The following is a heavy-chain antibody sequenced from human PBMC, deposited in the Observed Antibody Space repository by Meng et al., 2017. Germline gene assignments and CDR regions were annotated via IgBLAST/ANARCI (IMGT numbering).Heavy chain of an antibody. CDR2: INPNSGGT. Sequence: QGTLVQSGAEVKKPGASVKVACKASGYTFTGYYMHWVRQAPGQGLEWMGWINPNSGGTNYAQKFQGRVTMTRDTSISTAYMELSRLRSDDTAVYYCARDGSSSWYDYGYWGQGTLVTVSS. CDR3: ARDGSSSWYDYGY. D-gene: IGHD6-13*01. V-gene: IGHV1-2*02. CDR1: GYTFTGYY. J-gene: IGHJ4*02.